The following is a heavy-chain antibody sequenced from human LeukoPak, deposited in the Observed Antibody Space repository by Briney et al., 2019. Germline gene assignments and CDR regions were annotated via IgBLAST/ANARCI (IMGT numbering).Heavy chain of an antibody. Sequence: QPGGSLRLSCAASGFTFSSSAMSWVRQAPGKGLEWVSGISGSGGSTYYADSVKGRFTISRDNSKNTLSLQINSLRAEDTAVYYCARAYGKQQLVGDYWGQGTLVTVSS. CDR1: GFTFSSSA. J-gene: IGHJ4*02. CDR2: ISGSGGST. D-gene: IGHD6-13*01. V-gene: IGHV3-23*01. CDR3: ARAYGKQQLVGDY.